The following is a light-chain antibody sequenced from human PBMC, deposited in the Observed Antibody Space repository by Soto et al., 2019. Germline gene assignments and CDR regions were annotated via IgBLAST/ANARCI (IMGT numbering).Light chain of an antibody. CDR3: QQVRSYPST. CDR1: QDIASY. Sequence: IPFTPSPSSLSSSLGDRVAITCRASQDIASYLAWYQQKPGKAPNLLIYAASTLQSGVPSRFSASGVGTDFTLTISSLQAEDFATYYCQQVRSYPSTFGGGTKVDIK. J-gene: IGKJ4*01. V-gene: IGKV1-9*01. CDR2: AAS.